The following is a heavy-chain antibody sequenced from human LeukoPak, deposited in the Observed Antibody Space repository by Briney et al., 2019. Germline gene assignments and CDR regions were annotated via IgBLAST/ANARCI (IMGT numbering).Heavy chain of an antibody. CDR3: ARDVPHNWFHT. V-gene: IGHV3-74*01. J-gene: IGHJ5*02. CDR2: INSDGGGA. CDR1: GITFGNNW. Sequence: GGSLRLSCAASGITFGNNWMHWVRQGPGKGLVWISRINSDGGGAIYADSVKGRFTVSRDNAKNTLYLQMNSLRAEDTAAYYCARDVPHNWFHTWGQGTLVTVSS.